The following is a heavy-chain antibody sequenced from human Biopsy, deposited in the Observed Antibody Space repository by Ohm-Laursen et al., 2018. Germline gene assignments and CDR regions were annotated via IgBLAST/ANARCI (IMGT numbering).Heavy chain of an antibody. D-gene: IGHD4-23*01. CDR3: ARGSNEYGGLYFPH. CDR2: ISHTGYT. J-gene: IGHJ1*01. Sequence: GTLSLICTVSGGSFTGHYWTWIRQPPGRGLEWIGHISHTGYTSYKSSLKSRVTISLDTSRKHFSLRLTSLAAADTAVYYCARGSNEYGGLYFPHWGQGTLATVSS. V-gene: IGHV4-59*11. CDR1: GGSFTGHY.